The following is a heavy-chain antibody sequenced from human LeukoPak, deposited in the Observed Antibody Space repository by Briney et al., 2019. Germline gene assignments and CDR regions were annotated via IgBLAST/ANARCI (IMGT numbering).Heavy chain of an antibody. Sequence: SETLSLTCTVSGGSISSYYWSWIRQPPGKGLEWIGYIYYSGSTNYNPSLKSRVTISVDTSKNQFSLKLSSVTAADTAVYYCARDLLPYSSSWGYWGRGTLVTVSS. CDR3: ARDLLPYSSSWGY. CDR2: IYYSGST. CDR1: GGSISSYY. J-gene: IGHJ4*02. V-gene: IGHV4-59*01. D-gene: IGHD6-13*01.